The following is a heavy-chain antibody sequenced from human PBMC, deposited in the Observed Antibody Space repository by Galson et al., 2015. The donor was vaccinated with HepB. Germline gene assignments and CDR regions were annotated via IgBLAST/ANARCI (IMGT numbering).Heavy chain of an antibody. CDR1: GGSINSNTYY. Sequence: LSLTCTVSGGSINSNTYYWGWIRQPPERGLEWIGSISNSGNTYYSPSLKSRVAISIDSSKNHFSLNLTSVTAADTAFYFCARVMGIGVATITAFDNWGQGILVTVSS. CDR2: ISNSGNT. D-gene: IGHD6-19*01. J-gene: IGHJ4*02. CDR3: ARVMGIGVATITAFDN. V-gene: IGHV4-39*02.